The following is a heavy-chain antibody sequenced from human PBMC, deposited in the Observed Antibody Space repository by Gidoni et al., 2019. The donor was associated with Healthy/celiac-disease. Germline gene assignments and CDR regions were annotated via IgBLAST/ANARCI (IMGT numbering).Heavy chain of an antibody. CDR3: ARGPVRFLAWFVDYYGMYV. J-gene: IGHJ6*02. Sequence: QVQLVQSGAEVKKPGASVKVSGKASGCTFPSYGTSWVRQAPGQGLEWMGWISAYNGNTNYAQKLQGRVTMTTDTSTSTAYMELMSLRSDDTAVYYCARGPVRFLAWFVDYYGMYVWGQGTTVTVSS. CDR1: GCTFPSYG. CDR2: ISAYNGNT. V-gene: IGHV1-18*01. D-gene: IGHD3-3*01.